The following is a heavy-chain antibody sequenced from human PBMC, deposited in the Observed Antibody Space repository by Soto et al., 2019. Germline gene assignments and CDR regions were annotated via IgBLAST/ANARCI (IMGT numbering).Heavy chain of an antibody. CDR3: ARDSSYCSSTNCSHYYYMDV. CDR1: GGSFSGYY. Sequence: PSETLSLTCAVYGGSFSGYYWSWIRQPPGKGLEWIGEINHSGSTNYNPSLKSRVTISVDTSKNQFSLKLSSVTAADTAVYYCARDSSYCSSTNCSHYYYMDVWGKGTMVTVSS. D-gene: IGHD2-2*01. V-gene: IGHV4-34*01. J-gene: IGHJ6*03. CDR2: INHSGST.